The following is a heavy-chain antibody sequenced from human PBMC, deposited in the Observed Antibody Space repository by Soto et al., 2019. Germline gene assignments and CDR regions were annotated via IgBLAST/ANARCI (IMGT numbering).Heavy chain of an antibody. D-gene: IGHD4-17*01. CDR1: AFTFSRDG. J-gene: IGHJ4*02. CDR3: AKERATTTAFDY. V-gene: IGHV3-23*01. CDR2: VTDNGRST. Sequence: GSRLSCAASAFTFSRDGMSWVRQAPGKGLEWVSLVTDNGRSTYYADSVKGRFTISRDNTKNTLFLQMNSLRAEDTAVYYCAKERATTTAFDYWGQGALVTVSS.